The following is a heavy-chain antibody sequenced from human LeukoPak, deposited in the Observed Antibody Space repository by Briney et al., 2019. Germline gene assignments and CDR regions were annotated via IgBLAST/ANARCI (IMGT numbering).Heavy chain of an antibody. D-gene: IGHD2-2*01. Sequence: ASVKVSCKVSGYTLTELSMHWVRQAPGKGLEWMGGFDPEDGETIYAQKFQGRVTMTEDTSTDTAYMELSSLRSEDTAVYYCATVTGDCSSTSCRYNWSDPWGQGTLVTVSS. V-gene: IGHV1-24*01. CDR1: GYTLTELS. CDR2: FDPEDGET. J-gene: IGHJ5*02. CDR3: ATVTGDCSSTSCRYNWSDP.